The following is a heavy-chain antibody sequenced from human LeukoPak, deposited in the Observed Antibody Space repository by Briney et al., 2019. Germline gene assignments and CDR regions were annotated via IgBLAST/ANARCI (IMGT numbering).Heavy chain of an antibody. CDR1: GYTFTSYG. D-gene: IGHD3-16*01. V-gene: IGHV1-18*01. CDR2: ISAYNGNT. CDR3: ARIMITFGGFIFDY. J-gene: IGHJ4*02. Sequence: GASVKVSCKASGYTFTSYGISWVRQAPGQGLEWMGWISAYNGNTNYAQKLQGRVTMTTDTSTSTAYMELRSLRSDGTAVYYCARIMITFGGFIFDYWGQGTLVTVSS.